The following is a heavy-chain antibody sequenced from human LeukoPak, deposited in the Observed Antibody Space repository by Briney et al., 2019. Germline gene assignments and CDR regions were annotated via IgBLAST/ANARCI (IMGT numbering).Heavy chain of an antibody. V-gene: IGHV3-21*01. CDR1: GFTFSSYS. CDR3: AKGTYCSGGSCYSLLLDY. J-gene: IGHJ4*02. CDR2: ISSSSSYI. Sequence: GGSLRLSCAASGFTFSSYSMNWVRQAPGKGLEWVSSISSSSSYIYYADSVKGRFTISRDNSKNTLYLQMNSLRAEDTAVYYCAKGTYCSGGSCYSLLLDYWGQGTLVTVSS. D-gene: IGHD2-15*01.